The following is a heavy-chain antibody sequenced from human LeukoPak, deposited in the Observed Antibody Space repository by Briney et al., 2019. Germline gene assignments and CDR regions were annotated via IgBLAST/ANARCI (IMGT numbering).Heavy chain of an antibody. CDR1: GGSISDYY. CDR3: AKDSSSSWGGDAFDI. D-gene: IGHD6-13*01. Sequence: PSETLSLTCTVSGGSISDYYWNWIRQPPGKGLEWIGYIYYSGSTNYNPSLKSRATISVDTSKNQFSLNLSSVTAADTALYYCAKDSSSSWGGDAFDIWGQGTMVTVSS. CDR2: IYYSGST. V-gene: IGHV4-59*01. J-gene: IGHJ3*02.